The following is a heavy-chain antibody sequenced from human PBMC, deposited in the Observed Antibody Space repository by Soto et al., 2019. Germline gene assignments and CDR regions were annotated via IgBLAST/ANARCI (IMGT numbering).Heavy chain of an antibody. Sequence: ASVNVSCKASGYTFTRYNVPWVRQAPGQGLEWMAIINPSGGTTYYVQKFEGRVTLTTDTSTSTVYMELSSLRSDDTAVYYCARVRGGGSEYFFDYWGQRTLVTASS. V-gene: IGHV1-46*01. CDR2: INPSGGTT. D-gene: IGHD2-15*01. CDR3: ARVRGGGSEYFFDY. J-gene: IGHJ4*02. CDR1: GYTFTRYN.